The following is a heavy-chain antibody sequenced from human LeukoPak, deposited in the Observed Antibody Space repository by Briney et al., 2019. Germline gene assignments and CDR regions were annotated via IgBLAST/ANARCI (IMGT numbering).Heavy chain of an antibody. CDR1: GYTFTSYG. CDR3: GLSGNYYYYYMDV. CDR2: INTNTGNP. Sequence: ASVKVSCKASGYTFTSYGISWVRQAPGQGLEWMGWINTNTGNPTYAQGFTGRFVFSLDTSVSTAYLQISSLKAEDTAVYYCGLSGNYYYYYMDVWGKGTTVTISS. V-gene: IGHV7-4-1*02. D-gene: IGHD6-25*01. J-gene: IGHJ6*03.